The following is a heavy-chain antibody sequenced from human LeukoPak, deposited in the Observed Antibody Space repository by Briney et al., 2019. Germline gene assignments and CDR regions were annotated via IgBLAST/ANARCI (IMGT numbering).Heavy chain of an antibody. CDR3: ARVSSSGWLDFDF. CDR2: IYPGDSDS. D-gene: IGHD6-19*01. J-gene: IGHJ4*02. CDR1: GYSFTSYW. V-gene: IGHV5-51*01. Sequence: GESLKISCKGSGYSFTSYWIGWVRQMSGKGLEWMGMIYPGDSDSRYSPSFEGQVTISADKSSTTAYLQWSNLKASDTAIYFCARVSSSGWLDFDFWGQGTLVTVSS.